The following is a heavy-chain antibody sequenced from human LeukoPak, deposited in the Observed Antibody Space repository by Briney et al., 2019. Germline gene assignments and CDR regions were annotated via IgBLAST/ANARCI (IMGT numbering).Heavy chain of an antibody. CDR3: ARVKDDYITIFGPGVRGWFDP. Sequence: SETLSLTCAVSGGSITTPSWWIWVRQPPGKGLEWIGEIYHDGNTDYNPSLKSRVTISVDKSTNHFSLKLTSLTAPDTAVYYCARVKDDYITIFGPGVRGWFDPWGQGTLVTVSS. CDR1: GGSITTPSW. J-gene: IGHJ5*02. V-gene: IGHV4-4*02. D-gene: IGHD3-3*01. CDR2: IYHDGNT.